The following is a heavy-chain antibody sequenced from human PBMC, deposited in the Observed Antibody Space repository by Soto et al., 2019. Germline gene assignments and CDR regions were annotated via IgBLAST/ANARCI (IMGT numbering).Heavy chain of an antibody. J-gene: IGHJ4*02. D-gene: IGHD3-16*01. CDR2: VLYDGSKK. CDR3: VKDLALMGDY. CDR1: GFKFSDYG. V-gene: IGHV3-30*18. Sequence: QVHLVESGGGVVQPGTSLRLSCRASGFKFSDYGMDWVRQAPGNGLEWVSRVLYDGSKKYYVDSVKGRFTISRDNPRNTLYLQMDSLRAEDTGVYYCVKDLALMGDYWGQGTPVTVSS.